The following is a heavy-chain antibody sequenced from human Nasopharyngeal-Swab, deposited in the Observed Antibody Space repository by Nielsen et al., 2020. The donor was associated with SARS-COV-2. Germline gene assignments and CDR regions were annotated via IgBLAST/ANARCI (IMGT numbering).Heavy chain of an antibody. CDR2: ISYDGSNK. CDR3: ARAIAVAGPFDY. CDR1: GFTFSSYA. V-gene: IGHV3-30-3*01. Sequence: GGSLRLSCAASGFTFSSYAMHWVRQAPGKGLEWVAVISYDGSNKYYADSVKGRFTISRDNSKNTLYLQMNSLRAEDTAVYYCARAIAVAGPFDYWGQGTLVTVSS. D-gene: IGHD6-19*01. J-gene: IGHJ4*02.